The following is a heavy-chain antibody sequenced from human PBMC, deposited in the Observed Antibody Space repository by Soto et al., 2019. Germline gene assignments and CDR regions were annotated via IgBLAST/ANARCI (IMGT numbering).Heavy chain of an antibody. D-gene: IGHD3-22*01. CDR2: ISSSSSTI. CDR1: GFTFSSFS. V-gene: IGHV3-48*01. Sequence: GGSLRLSCAASGFTFSSFSMNWVRQAPGKGLEWVSYISSSSSTIYYADSVKGRFTISRDNAKNSLYLQMNSLRAEDTAVYYCARDQLYYNDISGRPLNAFDVWGQGTMVTVSS. CDR3: ARDQLYYNDISGRPLNAFDV. J-gene: IGHJ3*01.